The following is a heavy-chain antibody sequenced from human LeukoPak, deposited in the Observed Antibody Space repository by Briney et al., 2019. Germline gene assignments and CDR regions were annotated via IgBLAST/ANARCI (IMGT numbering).Heavy chain of an antibody. CDR3: ARDGGIAAAAPDAFDI. J-gene: IGHJ3*02. Sequence: SETLSLTCTVSGGSISSYYWSWIRQPPGKGLESIGYIYYSGSTNYNPSLKSRVTISVDTSKNQFSLKLSSVTAADTAVYYCARDGGIAAAAPDAFDIWGLGTMVTVSS. D-gene: IGHD6-13*01. V-gene: IGHV4-59*01. CDR1: GGSISSYY. CDR2: IYYSGST.